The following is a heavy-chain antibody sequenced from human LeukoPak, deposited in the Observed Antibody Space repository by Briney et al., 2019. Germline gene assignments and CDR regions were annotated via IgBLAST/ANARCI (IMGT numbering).Heavy chain of an antibody. J-gene: IGHJ3*02. CDR3: ARDLLGDGRLLDI. V-gene: IGHV4-59*01. CDR2: IYYSGST. D-gene: IGHD5-24*01. CDR1: GGSISSYY. Sequence: SETLSLTCTVSGGSISSYYWSWIRQPPGKGLEWIGYIYYSGSTNYNPSLKSRVTMSLDTSKNQFSLKLTSVNATDTAVYYCARDLLGDGRLLDIWGQGTMVTVSS.